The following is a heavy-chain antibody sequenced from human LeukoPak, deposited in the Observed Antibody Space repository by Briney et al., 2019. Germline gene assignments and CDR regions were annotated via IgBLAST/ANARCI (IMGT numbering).Heavy chain of an antibody. J-gene: IGHJ6*02. CDR2: ISSSGYTI. CDR3: AREYYYDSSGYTNYYYGMDV. Sequence: GGSLRLSCAASGFTFSSYEMNWVRQAPGKGLEWVSYISSSGYTIYYAYAVKRRFTISRDNAKNSLYLQMNSLRAEDTAVYYCAREYYYDSSGYTNYYYGMDVWGQGTTVTVSS. CDR1: GFTFSSYE. V-gene: IGHV3-48*03. D-gene: IGHD3-22*01.